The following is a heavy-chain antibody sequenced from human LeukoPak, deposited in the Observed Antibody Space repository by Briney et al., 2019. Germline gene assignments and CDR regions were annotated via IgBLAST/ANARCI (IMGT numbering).Heavy chain of an antibody. CDR2: ITSSSSTI. D-gene: IGHD2-2*01. J-gene: IGHJ5*02. V-gene: IGHV3-48*04. CDR1: GFTFSSYS. CDR3: AKDPNPNIVVVPPDA. Sequence: QTGGSLRLSCAASGFTFSSYSMNWVRQAPGKGLEWVSYITSSSSTIYYADSVKGRFTISRDNAKNSLYLQMNSLRAEDTAVYYCAKDPNPNIVVVPPDAWGQGTLVTVSS.